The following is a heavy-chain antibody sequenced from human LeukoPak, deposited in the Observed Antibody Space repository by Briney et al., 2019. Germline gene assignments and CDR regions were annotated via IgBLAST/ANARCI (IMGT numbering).Heavy chain of an antibody. V-gene: IGHV3-23*01. CDR2: ISGSGDTT. J-gene: IGHJ6*03. CDR1: GFTFSSYA. CDR3: AKDTTAWWYHRAYMDV. Sequence: GGSLRLSCAASGFTFSSYAMSWVRQAPGGGLEWVSAISGSGDTTYHVDSVKGRFTISRDNSENRLSLQMDSLRAEDTAVYFCAKDTTAWWYHRAYMDVWGKGTTVTVSS. D-gene: IGHD2-15*01.